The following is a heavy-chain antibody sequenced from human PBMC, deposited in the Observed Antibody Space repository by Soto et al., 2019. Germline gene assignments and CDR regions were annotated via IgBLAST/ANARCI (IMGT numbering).Heavy chain of an antibody. CDR1: GFTFSSYA. CDR3: ARVDTMVRAWDV. D-gene: IGHD3-10*01. V-gene: IGHV3-23*01. J-gene: IGHJ6*02. CDR2: ISGSGGST. Sequence: EVQLLESGGGLVQPGGSLRLSCAASGFTFSSYAMSWVRQAPGKGLEWVSAISGSGGSTYYADSVKGRFTISRDNSKNTLYLQMNSLRAEDTAVYYCARVDTMVRAWDVWGQGTTVTVSS.